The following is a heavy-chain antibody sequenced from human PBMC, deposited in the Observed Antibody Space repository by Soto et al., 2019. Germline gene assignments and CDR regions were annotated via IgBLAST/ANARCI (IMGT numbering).Heavy chain of an antibody. D-gene: IGHD5-12*01. Sequence: QVQLVQSGAGVKKPGSSVKVSCKASGGTFSSYTISWVRQAPGQGVEWMGRIIPILGIANYAQKFQGRVTITADKSTSTAYMELSSLRSEDTAVYSCAGSVRAIVATTSIDYWGQGTLVTVSS. V-gene: IGHV1-69*02. J-gene: IGHJ4*02. CDR1: GGTFSSYT. CDR3: AGSVRAIVATTSIDY. CDR2: IIPILGIA.